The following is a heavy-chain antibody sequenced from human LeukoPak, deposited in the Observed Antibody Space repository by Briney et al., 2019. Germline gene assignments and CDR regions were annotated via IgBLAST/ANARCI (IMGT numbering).Heavy chain of an antibody. J-gene: IGHJ4*02. CDR1: GGSISSSTYH. CDR3: AANYYGSGSYSYGFDY. CDR2: IYYSGST. D-gene: IGHD3-10*01. Sequence: SETLSLTCTVSGGSISSSTYHWGWVSQPPGKGLEWLGSIYYSGSTYYNPSLKSRVTRSVDTSKNQFSLKMSSVTAADTGVYYCAANYYGSGSYSYGFDYWGQGTLVTVSS. V-gene: IGHV4-39*01.